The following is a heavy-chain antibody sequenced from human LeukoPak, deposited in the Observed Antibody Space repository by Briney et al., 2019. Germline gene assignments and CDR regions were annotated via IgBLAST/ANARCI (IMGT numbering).Heavy chain of an antibody. Sequence: SETLSLTCAVYGGSFSGYYWSWIRQPPGKGLEWIGEINHSGSTNYNPSLKSRVTISVDTSKNQFSLKLSSVTAADTAVYYCARGRRVRGVIIANPYYYGMDVWGQGTTVTVSS. V-gene: IGHV4-34*01. CDR1: GGSFSGYY. J-gene: IGHJ6*02. CDR2: INHSGST. CDR3: ARGRRVRGVIIANPYYYGMDV. D-gene: IGHD3-10*01.